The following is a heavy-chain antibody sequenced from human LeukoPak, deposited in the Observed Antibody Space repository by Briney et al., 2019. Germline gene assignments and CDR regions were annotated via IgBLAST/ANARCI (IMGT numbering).Heavy chain of an antibody. CDR3: ARVPF. J-gene: IGHJ3*01. CDR1: GFTFSNYA. CDR2: ISASGGSST. V-gene: IGHV3-23*01. Sequence: GSLRLSCAASGFTFSNYAMSWVRQAPGKGLEWVSAISASGGSSTYYADSVKGRFTISRDDSKNTLYLQMNSLRAEDTAVYYCARVPFWGQGTMVTVSS.